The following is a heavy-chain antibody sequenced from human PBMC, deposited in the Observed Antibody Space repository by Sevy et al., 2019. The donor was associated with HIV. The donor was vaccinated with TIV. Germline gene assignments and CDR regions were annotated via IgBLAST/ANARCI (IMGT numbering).Heavy chain of an antibody. D-gene: IGHD3-16*01. CDR2: ISYDERNQK. Sequence: GGSLRLSCVTPGFTFGDYRMHWLRQAPGKGLEWVAVISYDERNQKYNADSVKGRFTISRDNSKNTLYLQMNSLRAEDTAIYYCARDRGEILSSAFDFWGQGTLVTVSS. CDR3: ARDRGEILSSAFDF. CDR1: GFTFGDYR. J-gene: IGHJ4*02. V-gene: IGHV3-30*04.